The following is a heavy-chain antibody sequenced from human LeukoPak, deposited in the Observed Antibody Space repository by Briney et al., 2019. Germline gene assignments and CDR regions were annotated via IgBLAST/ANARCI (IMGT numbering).Heavy chain of an antibody. CDR2: IYYSGST. D-gene: IGHD2-15*01. CDR1: GGSISSYY. Sequence: PSETLSLTCTVSGGSISSYYWSWIRQPPGKGLEWIGHIYYSGSTDYNPSLKSRVNISVDTSKNQFSLKLSSVTAADTAVYYCASQGGAPLAPFYYWGTGTLVTASS. J-gene: IGHJ4*02. CDR3: ASQGGAPLAPFYY. V-gene: IGHV4-59*08.